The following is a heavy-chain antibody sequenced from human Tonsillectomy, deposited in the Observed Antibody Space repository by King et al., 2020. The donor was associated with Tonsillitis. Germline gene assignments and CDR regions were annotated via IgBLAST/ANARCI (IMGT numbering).Heavy chain of an antibody. CDR1: GFTFSRYE. CDR2: ICSSGSTI. D-gene: IGHD2-2*01. Sequence: VQLVESGGGLVQPGGSLRLSCAASGFTFSRYEMNWVRQAPGKGLEWVSYICSSGSTIYYTDSVKGRFTISRDNAKNSLYLQMNSLRAEDTAVYYCARISTTSSLAFDIWGQGTMVTVSS. J-gene: IGHJ3*02. CDR3: ARISTTSSLAFDI. V-gene: IGHV3-48*03.